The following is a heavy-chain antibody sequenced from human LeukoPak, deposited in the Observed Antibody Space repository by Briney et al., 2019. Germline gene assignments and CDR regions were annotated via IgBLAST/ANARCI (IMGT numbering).Heavy chain of an antibody. CDR1: GFTFSSYE. V-gene: IGHV3-48*03. CDR3: ATGANLNAFDI. D-gene: IGHD3-10*01. Sequence: GGSLRLSCAASGFTFSSYEMNWVRQAPGKGLEWVSYISSSGSTVSYADSVKGRFTTSRDNAKNSLYLQMNSLRAEDTAVYYCATGANLNAFDIWGQGTMVTVSS. CDR2: ISSSGSTV. J-gene: IGHJ3*02.